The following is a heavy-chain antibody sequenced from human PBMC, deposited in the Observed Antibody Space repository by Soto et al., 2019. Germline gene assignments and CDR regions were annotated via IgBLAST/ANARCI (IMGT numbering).Heavy chain of an antibody. V-gene: IGHV2-5*02. J-gene: IGHJ6*02. Sequence: QITLKESGPTLVKPTQTLTLTCTFSGFSLSSSGVGVGWIRQPPGKALEWLALIHWDDDKRYSPSVKSRLTITKDTSKNQVILTMTNMDPVDSATYYCAHFRRDGYNCLTAYYYYGLDVWGQGTTVTVSS. CDR1: GFSLSSSGVG. CDR3: AHFRRDGYNCLTAYYYYGLDV. CDR2: IHWDDDK. D-gene: IGHD5-12*01.